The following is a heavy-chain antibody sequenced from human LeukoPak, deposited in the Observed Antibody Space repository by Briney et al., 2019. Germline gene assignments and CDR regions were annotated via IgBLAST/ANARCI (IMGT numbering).Heavy chain of an antibody. CDR1: GYSFTICG. J-gene: IGHJ4*02. CDR2: INACNGNT. Sequence: AAGKVSLKGSGYSFTICGNPLGRHTPGQRLAWMGWINACNGNTKYSQKFQGRVTITSDTSASTAYMELSSLRSEDTAVYYCARGPDSGDYWGQGTLVTVSS. CDR3: ARGPDSGDY. V-gene: IGHV1-3*01. D-gene: IGHD2-21*02.